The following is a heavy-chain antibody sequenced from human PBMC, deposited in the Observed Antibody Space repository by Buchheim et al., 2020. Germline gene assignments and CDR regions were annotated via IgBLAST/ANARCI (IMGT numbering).Heavy chain of an antibody. CDR2: ISSSSSTI. J-gene: IGHJ6*02. D-gene: IGHD4-11*01. V-gene: IGHV3-48*01. CDR1: EFTFSSYT. CDR3: ARDRLEYYYYGMDV. Sequence: EVQLVESGGGLVQPGGSLRLSCAASEFTFSSYTMNWVRQAPGKGLEWVSDISSSSSTIYYADSVKGRFTISSDNAKHSLYLQMNSLRAEDTAVYYFARDRLEYYYYGMDVWGRGTT.